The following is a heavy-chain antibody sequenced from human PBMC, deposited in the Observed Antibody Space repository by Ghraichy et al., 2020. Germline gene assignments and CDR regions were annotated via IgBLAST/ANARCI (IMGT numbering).Heavy chain of an antibody. CDR3: ARTGRIAAAGTRSWFDP. J-gene: IGHJ5*02. CDR2: MNPNSGNT. Sequence: ASVKVSCKASGYTFTSYDINWVRQATGQGLEWMGWMNPNSGNTGYAQKFQGRVTMTRNTSISTAYMELSSLRSEDTAVYYCARTGRIAAAGTRSWFDPWGQGTLVTVSS. D-gene: IGHD6-13*01. V-gene: IGHV1-8*01. CDR1: GYTFTSYD.